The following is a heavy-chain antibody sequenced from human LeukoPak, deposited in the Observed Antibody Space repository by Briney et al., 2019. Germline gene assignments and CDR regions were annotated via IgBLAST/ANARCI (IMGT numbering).Heavy chain of an antibody. D-gene: IGHD1-26*01. Sequence: GGSLRLSCAASGFTFSSYWMSWVRQAPGKGLEWVAVISYDGSNKYYADSVKGRFTISRDNSKNTLYLQMNSLRAEDTAVYYCARGRGSYSVLDYWGQGTLVTVSS. V-gene: IGHV3-30-3*01. CDR2: ISYDGSNK. CDR1: GFTFSSYW. J-gene: IGHJ4*02. CDR3: ARGRGSYSVLDY.